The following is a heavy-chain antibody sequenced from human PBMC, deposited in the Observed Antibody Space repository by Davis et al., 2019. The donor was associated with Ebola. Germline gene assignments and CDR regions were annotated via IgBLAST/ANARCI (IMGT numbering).Heavy chain of an antibody. V-gene: IGHV3-53*01. CDR2: FYTGGFT. J-gene: IGHJ4*02. CDR1: GFSVSDNY. CDR3: AKSAAPFDY. Sequence: GESLKISCAASGFSVSDNYMSWVRQAPGKGLEWVSFFYTGGFTNYADSVKGRFTISRDNSKNTLYLQMNSLRAEDTAVYYCAKSAAPFDYWGQGTLVTVSS. D-gene: IGHD6-25*01.